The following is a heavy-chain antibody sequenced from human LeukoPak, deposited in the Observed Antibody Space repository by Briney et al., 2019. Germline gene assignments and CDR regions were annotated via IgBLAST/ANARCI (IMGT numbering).Heavy chain of an antibody. Sequence: GGSLRLSCATSGFNFEDYAMNWVRQAPGKGLEWVSAISGSGGSTYYADSVKGRFTISRDNSKNTLYLQMNSLRAEDTAVYYCAKTTPSFNWGQFDYWGQGTLVTVSS. J-gene: IGHJ4*02. D-gene: IGHD7-27*01. CDR3: AKTTPSFNWGQFDY. V-gene: IGHV3-23*01. CDR2: ISGSGGST. CDR1: GFNFEDYA.